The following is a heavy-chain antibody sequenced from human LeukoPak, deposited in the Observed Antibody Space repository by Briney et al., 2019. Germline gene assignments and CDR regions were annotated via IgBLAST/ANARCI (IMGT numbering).Heavy chain of an antibody. CDR3: ARRQLADAFDI. V-gene: IGHV3-21*01. CDR1: GFTFSSYT. Sequence: GGSLRLSCAASGFTFSSYTLNWVRQAPGKGLEWVSSISSGSTYIYYADSVKGRFTISRDNAKNSLYLQMNSLRAEDTAVYYCARRQLADAFDIWGQGTMVTVSS. CDR2: ISSGSTYI. D-gene: IGHD6-13*01. J-gene: IGHJ3*02.